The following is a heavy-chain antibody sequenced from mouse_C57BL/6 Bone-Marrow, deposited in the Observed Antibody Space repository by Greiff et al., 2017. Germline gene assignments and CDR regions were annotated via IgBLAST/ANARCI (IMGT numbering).Heavy chain of an antibody. CDR3: ARTGSLAY. D-gene: IGHD2-2*01. V-gene: IGHV1-81*01. J-gene: IGHJ3*01. Sequence: QVQLQQSGAELARPGASVKLSCKASGYTFTSYGIGWVKQKNGQGLEWIGEVHPRSGNTYYNEKFKGKATLTADKSSRTAYMELRSLASEDSAVYFCARTGSLAYWGQGTLVTVSA. CDR2: VHPRSGNT. CDR1: GYTFTSYG.